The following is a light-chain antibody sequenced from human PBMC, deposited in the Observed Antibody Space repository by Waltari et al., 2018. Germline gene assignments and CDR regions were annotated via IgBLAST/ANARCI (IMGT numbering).Light chain of an antibody. J-gene: IGKJ1*01. V-gene: IGKV3-15*01. Sequence: EIVMTQSPATLSVSPGERATLSCRASQSVSSNLAWYQQKPGQAPRLLLYGASTRATGIPGSFSGSGSGTEFTLTISSLQSEDFAVYYCQQYNNWVSWTFGQGTKVEIK. CDR2: GAS. CDR3: QQYNNWVSWT. CDR1: QSVSSN.